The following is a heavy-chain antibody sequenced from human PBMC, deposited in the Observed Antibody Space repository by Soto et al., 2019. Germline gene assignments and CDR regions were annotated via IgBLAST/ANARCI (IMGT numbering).Heavy chain of an antibody. D-gene: IGHD3-22*01. V-gene: IGHV1-69*01. J-gene: IGHJ4*02. CDR3: ARAQYYYDSSGYLNYYFDY. Sequence: QVQLVQSGAEVKKPGSSVKVSCKASGGTFSSYAISWVRQAPGQGLEWMGGIIPIFGTANYAQKFQGRVTITADGSTSTAYMELSSLRSEDTAVYYCARAQYYYDSSGYLNYYFDYWGQGTLVTVSS. CDR1: GGTFSSYA. CDR2: IIPIFGTA.